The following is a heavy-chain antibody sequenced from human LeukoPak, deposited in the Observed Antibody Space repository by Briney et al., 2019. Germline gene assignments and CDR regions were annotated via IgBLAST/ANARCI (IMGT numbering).Heavy chain of an antibody. CDR1: GDSVSSNSVA. CDR2: TYYRSKWYN. J-gene: IGHJ4*02. CDR3: ARGPLKRTAMVPKFDY. V-gene: IGHV6-1*01. Sequence: SQTLSLTCAISGDSVSSNSVAWTWIRQSPSRGLEWLGRTYYRSKWYNHYAVSVESRITINPDTSKNQFSLQLTSVTPEDAAVYYCARGPLKRTAMVPKFDYWGQGTLVTVSS. D-gene: IGHD5-18*01.